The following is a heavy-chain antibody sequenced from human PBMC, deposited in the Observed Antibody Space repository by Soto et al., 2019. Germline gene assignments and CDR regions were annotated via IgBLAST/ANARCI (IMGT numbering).Heavy chain of an antibody. V-gene: IGHV3-23*01. D-gene: IGHD3-3*01. CDR3: AKGRKPDHDDGLCAFDS. J-gene: IGHJ4*02. CDR2: ISGGGAGT. CDR1: GRTFRSYA. Sequence: PGGSLRLSCVVSGRTFRSYAMSWVRQAPGKGLEWVSGISGGGAGTYYADSVKGRFTISRDPSTTTLFLDMYSLGAGDTAIYYCAKGRKPDHDDGLCAFDSWGQGVLVTVSS.